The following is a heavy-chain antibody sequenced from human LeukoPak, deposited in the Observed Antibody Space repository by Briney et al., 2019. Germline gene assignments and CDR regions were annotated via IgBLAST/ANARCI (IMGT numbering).Heavy chain of an antibody. CDR1: GFTFTNYG. CDR2: ISFDGRIE. J-gene: IGHJ3*02. Sequence: GGSLRLSCAASGFTFTNYGMHWVRQAPGEGLEWVAIISFDGRIEYYVDSVKGRFTISRDKSKNTLYLQMNSLRPEDTAVYYCAKERAPMGADAFDIWGQGTMVTVSS. V-gene: IGHV3-30*18. D-gene: IGHD1-26*01. CDR3: AKERAPMGADAFDI.